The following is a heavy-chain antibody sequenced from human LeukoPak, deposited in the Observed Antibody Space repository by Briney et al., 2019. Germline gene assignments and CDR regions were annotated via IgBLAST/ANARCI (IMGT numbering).Heavy chain of an antibody. V-gene: IGHV4-4*02. CDR2: IYHSGST. CDR1: GGSISSSNW. J-gene: IGHJ6*03. Sequence: SETLSLTCAVSGGSISSSNWWSWVRQPPGKGLEWIGEIYHSGSTNYNPSLKSRVTISVDKSKNQFSLKLSSVTAADTAVYYCARGYCSSTSCYNYYYYYMDVWGKGTTVTIS. CDR3: ARGYCSSTSCYNYYYYYMDV. D-gene: IGHD2-2*02.